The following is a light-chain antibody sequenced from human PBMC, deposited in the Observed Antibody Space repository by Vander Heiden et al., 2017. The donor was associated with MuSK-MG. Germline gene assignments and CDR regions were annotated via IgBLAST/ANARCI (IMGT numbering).Light chain of an antibody. CDR2: ATS. CDR1: QGISSY. V-gene: IGKV1-39*01. J-gene: IGKJ1*01. CDR3: QQTYSTTWT. Sequence: DIQMTQSPSSLSASVGDRVTITCRASQGISSYLNWYQQKPGKAPKLLIYATSTLQSGVPSRFSVTASGTDFTLTISGLQPDDFATYYCQQTYSTTWTFGQGTKVEIK.